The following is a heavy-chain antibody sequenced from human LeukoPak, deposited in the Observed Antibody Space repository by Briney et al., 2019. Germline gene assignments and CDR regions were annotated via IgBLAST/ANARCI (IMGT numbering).Heavy chain of an antibody. CDR1: GFTFSSYA. J-gene: IGHJ3*02. CDR2: ISYDGSNK. D-gene: IGHD2-2*01. V-gene: IGHV3-30-3*01. CDR3: VNAPAFDT. Sequence: PGRSLRLSCAASGFTFSSYAMHWVRQAPGKGLEWVAVISYDGSNKYYADSVKGRFTISRDNSKNTLYLQMNSLRAEDTAVYYCVNAPAFDTWGQGTMVTVSS.